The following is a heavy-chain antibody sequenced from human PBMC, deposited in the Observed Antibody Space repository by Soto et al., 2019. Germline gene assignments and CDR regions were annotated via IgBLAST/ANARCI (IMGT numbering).Heavy chain of an antibody. CDR1: GFTVSSYS. CDR3: ARDLNYGLFDY. V-gene: IGHV3-48*01. CDR2: ISSSSTI. J-gene: IGHJ4*02. D-gene: IGHD4-17*01. Sequence: GGSLRLSCSASGFTVSSYSMNWVRQAPGKGLEWVSYISSSSTIYYADSVKGRFTISRDNAKNSLYLQMNSLRAEDTAVYYCARDLNYGLFDYGGQGTLVTVSS.